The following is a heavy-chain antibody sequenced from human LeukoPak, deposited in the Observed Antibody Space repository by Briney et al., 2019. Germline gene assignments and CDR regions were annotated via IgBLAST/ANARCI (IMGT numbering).Heavy chain of an antibody. D-gene: IGHD3-3*02. V-gene: IGHV4-61*01. CDR1: RGSVSRSSYY. CDR2: IHYSGNN. J-gene: IGHJ4*02. Sequence: PSETLSLTCTVSRGSVSRSSYYWSWIRQPPGKGLEWIVYIHYSGNNNYNPSLKSRVTISVDTSKNQFSLKLSSVTAADTAVYFCARVSVFTDYLNRENYFDCGGEGTLVTVSS. CDR3: ARVSVFTDYLNRENYFDC.